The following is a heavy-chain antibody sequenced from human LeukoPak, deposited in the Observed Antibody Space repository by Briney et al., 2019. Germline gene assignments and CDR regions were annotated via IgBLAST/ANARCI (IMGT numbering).Heavy chain of an antibody. V-gene: IGHV1-69*05. CDR1: RGTFSSHA. CDR3: ARGREGVGAFDY. D-gene: IGHD1-26*01. J-gene: IGHJ4*02. CDR2: IMPMFGTT. Sequence: SVKVSCKASRGTFSSHAIGWVRQAPGQGLEWVGGIMPMFGTTNYAQNFQDRVTITTDESTSTAYMELSSLRSEDTAMYYCARGREGVGAFDYWGQGTLVSVSS.